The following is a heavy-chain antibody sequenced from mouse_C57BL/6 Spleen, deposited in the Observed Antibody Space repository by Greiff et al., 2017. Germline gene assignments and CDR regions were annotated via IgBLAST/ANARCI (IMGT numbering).Heavy chain of an antibody. Sequence: QVQLQQPGAELVMPGASVKLSCKASGYTFTSYWMHWVKQRPGQGLEWIGEIDPSDSYTNYNQKFKGKSTVTVDKSSSTAYMQLSSLTSEDAAVYYCARRGTTVVFDYWGQGTTLTVSS. CDR3: ARRGTTVVFDY. CDR1: GYTFTSYW. CDR2: IDPSDSYT. V-gene: IGHV1-69*01. D-gene: IGHD1-1*01. J-gene: IGHJ2*01.